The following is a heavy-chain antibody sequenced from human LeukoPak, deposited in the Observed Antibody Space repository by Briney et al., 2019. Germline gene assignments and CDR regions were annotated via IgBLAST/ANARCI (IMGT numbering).Heavy chain of an antibody. D-gene: IGHD5-18*01. CDR3: AKTNSYGSKYYFDY. Sequence: GGSLRLSCAASGFTFSSYAMSWVRQAPGKGLEWVSGINWNGGSTGYADSVKGRFTISRDNAKNSLYLQMNSLRAEDTALYHCAKTNSYGSKYYFDYWGQGTLVTVSS. CDR1: GFTFSSYA. CDR2: INWNGGST. V-gene: IGHV3-20*01. J-gene: IGHJ4*02.